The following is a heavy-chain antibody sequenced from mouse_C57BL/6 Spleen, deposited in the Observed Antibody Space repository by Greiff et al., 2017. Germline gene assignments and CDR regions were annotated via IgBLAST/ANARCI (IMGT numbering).Heavy chain of an antibody. CDR1: GYTFTSYW. D-gene: IGHD4-1*01. V-gene: IGHV1-50*01. CDR3: ARVWDYFDY. Sequence: QVQLKQPGAELVKPGASVKLSCKASGYTFTSYWMQWVKQRPGQGLEWIGEIDPSDSYTNYNQKFKGKATLTVDTSSSTAYMQLSSLTSEDSAVYYCARVWDYFDYWGQGTTLTVSS. CDR2: IDPSDSYT. J-gene: IGHJ2*01.